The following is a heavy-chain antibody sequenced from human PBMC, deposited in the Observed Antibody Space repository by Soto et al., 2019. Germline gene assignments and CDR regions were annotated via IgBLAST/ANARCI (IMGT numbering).Heavy chain of an antibody. D-gene: IGHD2-2*01. CDR2: IIPAFGTA. CDR3: ARGLDQPQVGVYFDT. J-gene: IGHJ4*02. Sequence: QVQLVQSWAEVKNPGSSVKVSCKTSGGTFNSYLIDWVRQAPGQGLEWMGGIIPAFGTAKYAQKFQGRVKMTVDKSTTTAYMELRTVTSEDTAVYYCARGLDQPQVGVYFDTWGQGTLVTVAS. V-gene: IGHV1-69*06. CDR1: GGTFNSYL.